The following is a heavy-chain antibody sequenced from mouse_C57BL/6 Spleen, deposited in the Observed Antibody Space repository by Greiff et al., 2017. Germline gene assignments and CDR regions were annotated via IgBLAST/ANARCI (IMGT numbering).Heavy chain of an antibody. V-gene: IGHV5-9*01. J-gene: IGHJ4*01. CDR1: GFTFSSYT. Sequence: EVQLVESGGGLVKPGGSLKLSCAASGFTFSSYTMSWVRQTPEKRLEWVATISGGGGNTYYPDSVKGRFTISRDNAKNTLYLQMSSLRSEDTALYYCARQSWDDAMDYWGQGTSVTVSS. CDR2: ISGGGGNT. D-gene: IGHD4-1*01. CDR3: ARQSWDDAMDY.